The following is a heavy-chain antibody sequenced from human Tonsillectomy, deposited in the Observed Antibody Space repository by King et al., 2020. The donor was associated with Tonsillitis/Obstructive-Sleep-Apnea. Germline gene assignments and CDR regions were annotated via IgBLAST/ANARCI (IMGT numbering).Heavy chain of an antibody. J-gene: IGHJ4*02. V-gene: IGHV4-34*01. D-gene: IGHD3-10*01. Sequence: VQLQQWGAGLLKPSETLSLTCAVYGGSFSGYYWSWIRQPPGKGLEWIGEINHSGSTNYNPSLKSRVTISVDTSKNQFSLKLSSVTAADTAVYYCARGDRWFREPPPRPFDYWGQGTLVTVSS. CDR3: ARGDRWFREPPPRPFDY. CDR2: INHSGST. CDR1: GGSFSGYY.